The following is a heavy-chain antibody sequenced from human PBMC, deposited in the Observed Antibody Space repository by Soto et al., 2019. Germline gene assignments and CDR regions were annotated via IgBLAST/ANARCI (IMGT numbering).Heavy chain of an antibody. CDR3: ARNLGSYYSFDY. Sequence: PWHALSRTCTISGGSVSSKSAAWNWIRESPSRGLEWLGRTYYRSKWYNDYAVSVKSRIIINPGTSKNQFSLQLNSGTPEDTAVYSCARNLGSYYSFDYWRQGTLVTVSS. J-gene: IGHJ4*02. CDR2: TYYRSKWYN. D-gene: IGHD1-26*01. CDR1: GGSVSSKSAA. V-gene: IGHV6-1*01.